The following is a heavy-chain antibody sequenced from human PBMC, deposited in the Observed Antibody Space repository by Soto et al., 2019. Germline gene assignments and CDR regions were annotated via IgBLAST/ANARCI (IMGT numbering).Heavy chain of an antibody. CDR2: IYFSGST. CDR1: GGSISRYY. D-gene: IGHD4-4*01. Sequence: QVQLQESGPGLVKPSETLSLTCTVSGGSISRYYWSWSRQPPGQGLEWIGYIYFSGSTSYNPSLKSRVTISVDPSKNQFSLRLRSVTAADTAVYYCARDYSNYVGFCDYWGQGTKVTVSA. CDR3: ARDYSNYVGFCDY. V-gene: IGHV4-59*01. J-gene: IGHJ4*02.